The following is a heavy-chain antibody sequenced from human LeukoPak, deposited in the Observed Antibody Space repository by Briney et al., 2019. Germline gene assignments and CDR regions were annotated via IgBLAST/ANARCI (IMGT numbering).Heavy chain of an antibody. CDR3: ARGIAVAGLYYYGMDV. CDR1: GYTFTSYG. Sequence: VASVKVSCKASGYTFTSYGISWVRQAPGQGLEWMGWISAYNGNTNYAQKLQGRVTMTTDTSTSTAYMELRSLRSDDTAVYYCARGIAVAGLYYYGMDVWGQGPTVTVSS. CDR2: ISAYNGNT. J-gene: IGHJ6*02. V-gene: IGHV1-18*01. D-gene: IGHD6-19*01.